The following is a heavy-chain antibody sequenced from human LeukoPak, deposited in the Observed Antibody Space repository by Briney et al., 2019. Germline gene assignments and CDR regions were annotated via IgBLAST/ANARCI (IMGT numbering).Heavy chain of an antibody. CDR2: IYSSGST. V-gene: IGHV4-4*07. CDR3: ARAGYSSSWYGYYYYYMDV. Sequence: SSETLSLTCTVSGGSINNYYWSWIRQPAGKGLEWIGLIYSSGSTIYNPSLKSRVTMSVDTSKNQFSLKLSSVTAADTAVYYCARAGYSSSWYGYYYYYMDVWGKGTTVTISS. D-gene: IGHD6-13*01. CDR1: GGSINNYY. J-gene: IGHJ6*03.